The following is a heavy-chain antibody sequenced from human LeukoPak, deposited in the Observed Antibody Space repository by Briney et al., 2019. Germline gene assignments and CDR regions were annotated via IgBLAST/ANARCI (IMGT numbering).Heavy chain of an antibody. V-gene: IGHV3-7*01. CDR2: INEDGSEK. D-gene: IGHD1-26*01. CDR1: GFTFSRFE. J-gene: IGHJ4*02. CDR3: AQGGHFDF. Sequence: GGSLRLSCAASGFTFSRFEMTWGRQAPGKGPEWVAKINEDGSEKYYVDSVKGRFTISRDNGKNSLYLEMNSLRADDTAVYFCAQGGHFDFWGQGAPVTVSS.